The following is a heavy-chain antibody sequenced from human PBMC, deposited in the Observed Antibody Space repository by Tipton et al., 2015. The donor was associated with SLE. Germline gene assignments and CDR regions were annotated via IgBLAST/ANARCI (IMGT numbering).Heavy chain of an antibody. D-gene: IGHD6-13*01. CDR3: TRGPYAAAGWYFQH. V-gene: IGHV4-30-2*01. CDR1: GGSINTGFYY. J-gene: IGHJ1*01. CDR2: IYYSGST. Sequence: TLSLTCDVSGGSINTGFYYWSWIRQPPGKGLEWIGCIYYSGSTYYNPSLRSRVTISADRSKNQFSLNLTAVTAADTAVYYCTRGPYAAAGWYFQHWGQGTLVTVSS.